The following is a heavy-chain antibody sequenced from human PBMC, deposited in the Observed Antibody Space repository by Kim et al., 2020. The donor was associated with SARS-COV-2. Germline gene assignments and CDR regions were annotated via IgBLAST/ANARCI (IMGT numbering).Heavy chain of an antibody. J-gene: IGHJ3*02. V-gene: IGHV4-4*02. Sequence: KSRVTISVDKSKNQFSLKLSSVTAADTAVYYCARLFGDNYDILTGDAFDIWGQGTMVTVSS. CDR3: ARLFGDNYDILTGDAFDI. D-gene: IGHD3-9*01.